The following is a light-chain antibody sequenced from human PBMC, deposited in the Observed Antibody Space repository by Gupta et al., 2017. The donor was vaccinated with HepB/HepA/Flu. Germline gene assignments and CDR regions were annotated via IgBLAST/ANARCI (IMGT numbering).Light chain of an antibody. J-gene: IGKJ2*04. V-gene: IGKV1-39*01. CDR1: QSIRNH. Sequence: DIQMTQSPSFLSASVGDRVIITCRASQSIRNHLNWYQQKPGKPPRLLIHSSSTLQSGVPSRFSGSGSGTEFSLTISSRQPEDFATYYCQQTSTSPRSSFGQGTKLDIK. CDR2: SSS. CDR3: QQTSTSPRSS.